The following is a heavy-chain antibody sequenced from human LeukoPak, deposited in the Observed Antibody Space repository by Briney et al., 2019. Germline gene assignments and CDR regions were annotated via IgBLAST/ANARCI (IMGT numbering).Heavy chain of an antibody. V-gene: IGHV4-4*07. J-gene: IGHJ4*02. CDR3: AGLGLRIYGGNNPFNF. Sequence: PSETLSLTCIVSGASISSYYWSWIRHPAGKELEWIGRLQPSGATNYNPSLESRVTMSVDTSKNQFSLSLTSVTAADTAVYYCAGLGLRIYGGNNPFNFWGQGLLVLVSS. CDR1: GASISSYY. D-gene: IGHD3/OR15-3a*01. CDR2: LQPSGAT.